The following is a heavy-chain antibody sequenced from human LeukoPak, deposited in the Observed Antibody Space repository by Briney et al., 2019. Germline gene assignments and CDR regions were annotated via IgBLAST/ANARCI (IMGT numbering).Heavy chain of an antibody. J-gene: IGHJ4*02. Sequence: WVRQAPGKGLEWIGSIYYSGSTYYNPSVKSRATISRDTSKNQFSLKLTSVTAADTAVYYCARHEGTYSGGWYYVDYWGQGTLVTVSS. CDR3: ARHEGTYSGGWYYVDY. CDR2: IYYSGST. D-gene: IGHD6-19*01. V-gene: IGHV4-39*01.